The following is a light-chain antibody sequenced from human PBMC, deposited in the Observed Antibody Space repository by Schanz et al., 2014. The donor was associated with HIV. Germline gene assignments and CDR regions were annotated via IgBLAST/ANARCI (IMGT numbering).Light chain of an antibody. V-gene: IGLV2-23*02. Sequence: QSALTQPASVSGSPGQSITISCTGTSSDVGSYNLVSWYQQYPGKAPKLMIYEISKWPSGVSNRFSGSKSGNTASLTISGLQAEDEADYYCSSHAGSDNFGIFGGGTQLTVL. CDR3: SSHAGSDNFGI. CDR1: SSDVGSYNL. J-gene: IGLJ2*01. CDR2: EIS.